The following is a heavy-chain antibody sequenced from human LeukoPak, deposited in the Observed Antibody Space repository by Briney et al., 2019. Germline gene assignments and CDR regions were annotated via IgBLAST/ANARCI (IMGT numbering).Heavy chain of an antibody. V-gene: IGHV4-34*01. CDR1: GGSFSGYY. CDR3: ARELSGSVGIDP. Sequence: SETLSLTCAVYGGSFSGYYWSWIRQPPGKGLEWIGEINHSGSTNYNPSLKSRVTISVDTSKNQFSLKLSSVTAADTAVYYCARELSGSVGIDPWGQGTLVTVSS. D-gene: IGHD1-26*01. CDR2: INHSGST. J-gene: IGHJ5*02.